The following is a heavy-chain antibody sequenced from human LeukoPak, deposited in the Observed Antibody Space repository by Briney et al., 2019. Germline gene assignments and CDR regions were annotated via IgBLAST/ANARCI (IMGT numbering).Heavy chain of an antibody. CDR2: IIPIFGTA. CDR3: ARGGEWLLPFDY. D-gene: IGHD3-22*01. Sequence: ASVKVSCKASVGTFSSYAISWVRQAPGQGLEWMGGIIPIFGTANYAQKFQGRVTITADESTCTAYMELSSLRSEDTAVYYCARGGEWLLPFDYWGQGTLVTVSS. J-gene: IGHJ4*02. CDR1: VGTFSSYA. V-gene: IGHV1-69*13.